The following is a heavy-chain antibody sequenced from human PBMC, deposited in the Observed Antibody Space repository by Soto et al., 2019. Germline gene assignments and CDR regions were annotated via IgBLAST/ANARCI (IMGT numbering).Heavy chain of an antibody. CDR1: GFSFTSYS. CDR3: ARWIDNGYFDY. V-gene: IGHV1-3*01. J-gene: IGHJ4*02. Sequence: QGQLVQSGAEVKKPGASVKVSCGTSGFSFTSYSFHWVRQAPAQGLQWMGWINAGSGKTKYSQQFRGRITLTWDTPDNTVYMELSRLTSEDTSVFYCARWIDNGYFDYWGQGTLVTVSA. CDR2: INAGSGKT. D-gene: IGHD4-17*01.